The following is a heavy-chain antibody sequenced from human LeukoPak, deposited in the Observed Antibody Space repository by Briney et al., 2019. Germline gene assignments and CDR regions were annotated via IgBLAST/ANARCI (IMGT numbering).Heavy chain of an antibody. J-gene: IGHJ4*02. V-gene: IGHV3-15*07. CDR3: YTSITDY. Sequence: GGSLRLSCAASGFTFSSYWMNWVRQAPGKGLEWVGRIRSKIDGGATDYAAPVKGRFTISRDDSKNTLYLQINSLKIEDTAMYYCYTSITDYWGQGTLVTVSS. CDR2: IRSKIDGGAT. D-gene: IGHD2-21*01. CDR1: GFTFSSYW.